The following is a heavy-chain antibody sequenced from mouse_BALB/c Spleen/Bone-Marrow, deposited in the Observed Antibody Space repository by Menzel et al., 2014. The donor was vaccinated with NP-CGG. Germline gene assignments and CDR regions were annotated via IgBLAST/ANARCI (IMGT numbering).Heavy chain of an antibody. J-gene: IGHJ2*01. CDR1: GFSLTSYG. CDR2: IWAGGST. V-gene: IGHV2-9*02. Sequence: VKLMESGPGLVAPSQSLSITCTVSGFSLTSYGVHWVRQPPGKGLEWLGVIWAGGSTNYNSALMSRLSISKDNSKSXVFLKMNSLQTGDTAMYYCARDYYGSQYYFDYWGQGTTLTVSS. CDR3: ARDYYGSQYYFDY. D-gene: IGHD1-1*01.